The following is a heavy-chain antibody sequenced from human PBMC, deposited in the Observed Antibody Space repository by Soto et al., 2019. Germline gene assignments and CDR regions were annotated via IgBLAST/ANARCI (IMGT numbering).Heavy chain of an antibody. J-gene: IGHJ6*02. CDR1: GYTFTSYG. CDR2: ISAYNGNT. V-gene: IGHV1-18*04. Sequence: ASVKVSCKASGYTFTSYGISWVRQAPGQGLEWMGWISAYNGNTNYAQKLQGRVTMTTDKSTSTAYMELRSLRSDDTAVYYCARSGDCSGGSCFARYYYYGMDVWGQGTTVTVSS. D-gene: IGHD2-15*01. CDR3: ARSGDCSGGSCFARYYYYGMDV.